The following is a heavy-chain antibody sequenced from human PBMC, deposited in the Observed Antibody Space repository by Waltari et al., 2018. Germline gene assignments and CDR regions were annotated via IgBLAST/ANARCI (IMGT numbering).Heavy chain of an antibody. CDR3: ARGISGFDY. D-gene: IGHD3-10*01. CDR1: GYSFDTYW. Sequence: QLVQSGAEVKKPGESLSISCTCSGYSFDTYWIGWVRQMPGKGLEWVGIIYPGDSDTRYSPSFQGQVTISADKSSSTAFLHWSSLKASDTAIYYCARGISGFDYWGQGTLVTVSS. V-gene: IGHV5-51*01. J-gene: IGHJ4*02. CDR2: IYPGDSDT.